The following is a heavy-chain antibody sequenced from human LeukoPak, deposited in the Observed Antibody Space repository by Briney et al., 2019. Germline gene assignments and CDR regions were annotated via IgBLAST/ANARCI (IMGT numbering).Heavy chain of an antibody. Sequence: GGSLRLSCAASGFTFSSYAMHWVRQAPGKGLEWVAVISYDGSNKYYADSVKGRFTISRDNSKNTLYLQMNSLRAEDTAVYSCSRYFRSWSGNAFDLWGQGTMVTVSS. CDR2: ISYDGSNK. CDR1: GFTFSSYA. V-gene: IGHV3-30-3*01. CDR3: SRYFRSWSGNAFDL. J-gene: IGHJ3*01. D-gene: IGHD6-13*01.